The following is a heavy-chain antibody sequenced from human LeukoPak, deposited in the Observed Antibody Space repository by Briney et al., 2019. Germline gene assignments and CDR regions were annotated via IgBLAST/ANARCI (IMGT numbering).Heavy chain of an antibody. V-gene: IGHV4-30-2*05. CDR2: IFNSGST. CDR3: ARGDSYYGSGSYDY. D-gene: IGHD3-10*01. J-gene: IGHJ4*02. CDR1: GGSISSGGYS. Sequence: PSETLSLTCAVSGGSISSGGYSWSWVRQPPGKGLEWIGYIFNSGSTYYNPSLKSRITISVDTSKNQFSLKLSSVTAADTAVYYCARGDSYYGSGSYDYWGQGTLVTVSS.